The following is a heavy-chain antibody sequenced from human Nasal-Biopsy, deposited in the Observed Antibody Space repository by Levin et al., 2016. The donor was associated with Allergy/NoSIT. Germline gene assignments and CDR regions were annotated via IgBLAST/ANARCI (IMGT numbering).Heavy chain of an antibody. J-gene: IGHJ4*02. CDR1: GDSISGQNFY. D-gene: IGHD1-1*01. CDR3: ARMPIVLPGYKYLPLGLITTGFDH. Sequence: SQTLSLTCDVSGDSISGQNFYWGWIRQAPGKGLEWIGIAFYNGVTYYTPSLKSRVTISVDTSKNQIALTLASATAADTGTYYCARMPIVLPGYKYLPLGLITTGFDHWGQGILVVVAS. V-gene: IGHV4-39*01. CDR2: AFYNGVT.